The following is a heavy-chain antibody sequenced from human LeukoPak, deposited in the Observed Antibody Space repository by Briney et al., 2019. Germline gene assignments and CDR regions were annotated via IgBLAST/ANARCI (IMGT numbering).Heavy chain of an antibody. CDR2: INPNSGGT. J-gene: IGHJ5*02. CDR3: ARGWRPGYCSGGSCYSGWFDP. D-gene: IGHD2-15*01. CDR1: GYTFTGYY. Sequence: ASAKVSCKASGYTFTGYYMHWVRQAPGQGLEWMGWINPNSGGTNYAQKFQGRVTMTRDTSISTAYMELSRLRSDDTAVYYCARGWRPGYCSGGSCYSGWFDPWGQGTLVTVSS. V-gene: IGHV1-2*02.